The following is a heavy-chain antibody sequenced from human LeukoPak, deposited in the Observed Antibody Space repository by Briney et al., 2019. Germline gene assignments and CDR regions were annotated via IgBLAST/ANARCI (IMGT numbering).Heavy chain of an antibody. CDR2: ISSSSSYI. V-gene: IGHV3-21*01. CDR3: ASPLRYEDAFDI. D-gene: IGHD3-16*01. CDR1: GFTFSSFS. Sequence: PGGSLRLSCAASGFTFSSFSMNWVRQAPGKGLEWVSSISSSSSYIYYADSVKGRFTISRDNAKNSPYLQMNSLRAEDTAVYYCASPLRYEDAFDIWGQGTMVTVSS. J-gene: IGHJ3*02.